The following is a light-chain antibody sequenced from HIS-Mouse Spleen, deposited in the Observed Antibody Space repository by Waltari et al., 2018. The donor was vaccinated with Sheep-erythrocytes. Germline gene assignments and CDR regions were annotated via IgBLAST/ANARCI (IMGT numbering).Light chain of an antibody. V-gene: IGKV1-33*01. Sequence: DIQMTQSPSSLSASVGDRVTITCQASQDISNYLNWYQQKPGKAPKLLIYDASNLETGVPARFSGSGSGTDFTFTNSSLQPEDIATYYCQQYDNLPLTFGGGTKVVIK. J-gene: IGKJ4*01. CDR1: QDISNY. CDR2: DAS. CDR3: QQYDNLPLT.